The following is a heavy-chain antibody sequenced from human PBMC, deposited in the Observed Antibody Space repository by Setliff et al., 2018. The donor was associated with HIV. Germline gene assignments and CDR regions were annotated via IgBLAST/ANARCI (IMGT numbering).Heavy chain of an antibody. J-gene: IGHJ4*02. D-gene: IGHD5-12*01. CDR2: ISGSGGDT. CDR3: APIRDGYNYFFDQ. V-gene: IGHV3-23*01. Sequence: NWVRQAPGKGLECVAVISGSGGDTYYADSVKGRFVISREKSKNTLYLQMNSLRAEDTAIYYCAPIRDGYNYFFDQWGQGTLVTVSS.